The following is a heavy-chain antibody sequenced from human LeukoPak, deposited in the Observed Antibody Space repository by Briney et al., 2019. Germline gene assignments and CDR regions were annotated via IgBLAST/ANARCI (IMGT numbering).Heavy chain of an antibody. CDR2: IIPIFGTA. CDR1: GGTFSSYA. V-gene: IGHV1-69*05. CDR3: ARDTSSSHEMIVFDY. J-gene: IGHJ4*02. Sequence: SVKVSCRASGGTFSSYAISWVRQAPGQGLEWMGRIIPIFGTANYAQKFQGRVTITTDESTSTAYMELSSLRSEDTAVYYCARDTSSSHEMIVFDYWGQGTLVTVSS. D-gene: IGHD6-6*01.